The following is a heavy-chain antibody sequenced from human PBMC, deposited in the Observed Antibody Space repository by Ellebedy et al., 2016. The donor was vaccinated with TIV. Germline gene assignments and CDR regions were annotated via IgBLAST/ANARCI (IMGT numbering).Heavy chain of an antibody. J-gene: IGHJ6*02. Sequence: ASVKVSCKASGGTFSSYAISWVRQAPGQGLEWMGWISAYNGNTNYAQKLQGRVTMTTDTSTSTAYMELRSLRSDDTAVYYCARVRITPWGYGMDVWGQGTTVTVSS. CDR1: GGTFSSYA. V-gene: IGHV1-18*01. CDR2: ISAYNGNT. D-gene: IGHD2-15*01. CDR3: ARVRITPWGYGMDV.